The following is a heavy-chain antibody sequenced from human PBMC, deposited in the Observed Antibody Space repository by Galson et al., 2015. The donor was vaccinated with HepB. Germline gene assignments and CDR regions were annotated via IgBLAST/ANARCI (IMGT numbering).Heavy chain of an antibody. CDR3: ARGGGGSDNWYFDL. CDR1: GFTFSSYD. Sequence: SLRLSCAASGFTFSSYDMHWVRQTTGKGLEWVSGFGTAGDAYYPDSVKGRFTISRENAKSSLYLQMNSLRAGDTAVYYCARGGGGSDNWYFDLWGRGTLVTVSS. J-gene: IGHJ2*01. V-gene: IGHV3-13*01. CDR2: FGTAGDA. D-gene: IGHD2-15*01.